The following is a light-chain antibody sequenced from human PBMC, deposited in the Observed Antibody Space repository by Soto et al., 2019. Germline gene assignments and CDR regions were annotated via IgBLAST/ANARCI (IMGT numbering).Light chain of an antibody. CDR3: QQYGDSPFT. CDR2: AAS. CDR1: QIVTINS. Sequence: EVVLTQSPGTLSLSPGESATLSCRASQIVTINSLAWYQQKPDQPPRLLIYAASTRASAIPDRFSGSGSGTDFTLTISRLQPEDFALYYCQQYGDSPFTFGPGTRVDVK. J-gene: IGKJ3*01. V-gene: IGKV3-20*01.